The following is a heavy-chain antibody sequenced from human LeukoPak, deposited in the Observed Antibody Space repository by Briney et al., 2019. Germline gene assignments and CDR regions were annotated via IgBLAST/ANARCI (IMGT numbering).Heavy chain of an antibody. CDR1: GFTFSSYG. J-gene: IGHJ4*02. D-gene: IGHD6-6*01. CDR3: AKVAYSSSPSDY. CDR2: ISYDGSNK. Sequence: GGSLRLSCAASGFTFSSYGMHWVRQAPGKGLEWVAVISYDGSNKYYADSVKGRFTISRDNSKNTLYLQMNSLRAEDTAVCYCAKVAYSSSPSDYWGQGTLVTVSS. V-gene: IGHV3-30*18.